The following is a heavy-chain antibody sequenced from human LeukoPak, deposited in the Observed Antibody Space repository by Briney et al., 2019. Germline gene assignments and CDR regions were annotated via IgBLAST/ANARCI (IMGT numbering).Heavy chain of an antibody. CDR1: GGTFSSYA. Sequence: SVKVSCKASGGTFSSYAISWVRQAPGRGLESMGRIIPILGIANHAQKFQGRVTITADKSTSTAYMELSSLRSEDTAVYYCAREGELRYFDYWGQGTLVTVSS. D-gene: IGHD1-1*01. V-gene: IGHV1-69*04. J-gene: IGHJ4*02. CDR2: IIPILGIA. CDR3: AREGELRYFDY.